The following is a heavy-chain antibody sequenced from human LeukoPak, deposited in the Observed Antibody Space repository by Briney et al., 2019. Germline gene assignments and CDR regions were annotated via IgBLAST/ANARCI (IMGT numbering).Heavy chain of an antibody. CDR2: ISAYNGNT. J-gene: IGHJ6*03. CDR1: RYTFINYY. Sequence: GASVKVSCKASRYTFINYYMHWVRQAPGQGLEWMGWISAYNGNTNYAQKLQGRVTTTTDTSTSTAYMELRSLRSDDTAVYYCARGARTPYYYYMDVWGKGTTVTVSS. CDR3: ARGARTPYYYYMDV. V-gene: IGHV1-18*01.